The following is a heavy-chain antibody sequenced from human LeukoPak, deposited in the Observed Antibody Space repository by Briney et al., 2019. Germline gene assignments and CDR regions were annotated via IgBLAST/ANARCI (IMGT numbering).Heavy chain of an antibody. D-gene: IGHD3-10*01. Sequence: PSETLSLTCTVSGTSFSSYYWSWIRQPPGKGLEWIGYIYYSGNTHYNPSLESRVTISLDTSKNQFSLRLNSVTAADTAVYYCAREISYYYGSGSLYYFDYWGQGTLVTVSS. CDR1: GTSFSSYY. V-gene: IGHV4-59*12. J-gene: IGHJ4*02. CDR3: AREISYYYGSGSLYYFDY. CDR2: IYYSGNT.